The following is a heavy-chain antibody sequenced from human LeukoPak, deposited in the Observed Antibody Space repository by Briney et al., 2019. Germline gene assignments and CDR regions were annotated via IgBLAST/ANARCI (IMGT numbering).Heavy chain of an antibody. V-gene: IGHV3-9*01. CDR1: GFTFDDYA. CDR3: AKDGAYGVLPPSLSYFDY. D-gene: IGHD2-21*01. CDR2: ISWNSGSI. J-gene: IGHJ4*02. Sequence: QAGGSLRLSCAASGFTFDDYAMHWVRQAPGKGLEWVSGISWNSGSIGYADSVKGRFTISRDNAKNSLYLQMNSLRAEDTALYYCAKDGAYGVLPPSLSYFDYWGQGTLVTVSS.